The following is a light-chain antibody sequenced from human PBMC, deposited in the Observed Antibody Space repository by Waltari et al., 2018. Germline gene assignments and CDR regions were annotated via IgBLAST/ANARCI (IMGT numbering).Light chain of an antibody. Sequence: QSALTQPASVSGSPGQSITISCTGISSDVTNYNFVSWYQQHPGKAPKLMIYEGTKRPSGVSNRVSGSKSGNTASLTISGLQAEDEADYYCCSYAGSVVFGGGTKLTVL. J-gene: IGLJ2*01. CDR3: CSYAGSVV. V-gene: IGLV2-23*01. CDR1: SSDVTNYNF. CDR2: EGT.